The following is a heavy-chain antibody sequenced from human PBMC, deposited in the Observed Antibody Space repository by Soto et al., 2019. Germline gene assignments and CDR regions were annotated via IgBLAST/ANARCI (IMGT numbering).Heavy chain of an antibody. CDR1: GGSISSYY. CDR3: AASIAVAGERDYYDSSGYDYYGMDV. CDR2: IYYSGST. J-gene: IGHJ6*02. D-gene: IGHD3-22*01. Sequence: SETLSLTCTVSGGSISSYYWIWIRQPPGKGLEWIGYIYYSGSTNYNPSLKSRVTISVDTSKNQFSLKLSSVTAADTAVYYCAASIAVAGERDYYDSSGYDYYGMDVWGQGTTVTVPS. V-gene: IGHV4-59*01.